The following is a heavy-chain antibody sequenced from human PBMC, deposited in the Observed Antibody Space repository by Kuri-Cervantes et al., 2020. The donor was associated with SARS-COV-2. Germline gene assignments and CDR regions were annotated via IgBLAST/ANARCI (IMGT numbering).Heavy chain of an antibody. CDR2: INPNSGGT. Sequence: ASVKVSCKASGYTFTGYYMHWVRQAPGQGLEWMGWINPNSGGTNYAQKFQGRVTMTRDTSISTAYMGLSRLRSDDTAVYYCARDSAGLYSSSSWNWFDPWGQGTLVTVSS. CDR3: ARDSAGLYSSSSWNWFDP. J-gene: IGHJ5*02. V-gene: IGHV1-2*02. CDR1: GYTFTGYY. D-gene: IGHD6-6*01.